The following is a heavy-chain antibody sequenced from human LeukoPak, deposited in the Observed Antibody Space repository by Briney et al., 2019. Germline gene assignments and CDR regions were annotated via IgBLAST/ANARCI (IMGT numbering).Heavy chain of an antibody. D-gene: IGHD2-15*01. V-gene: IGHV3-30*18. CDR3: AKPRGKYCSGGSCWAFDY. Sequence: GRSLRLSCAASGFTFSSYGMHWVRQAPGKGLEWVAVISYDGSNKYYADSVKGRFTISRDNSKNTLYLQMNSLRAEDTAVYYCAKPRGKYCSGGSCWAFDYWGQGTLVTVSS. CDR1: GFTFSSYG. CDR2: ISYDGSNK. J-gene: IGHJ4*02.